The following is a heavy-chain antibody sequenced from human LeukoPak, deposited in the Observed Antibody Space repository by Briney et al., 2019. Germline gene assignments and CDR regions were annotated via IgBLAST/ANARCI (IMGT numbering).Heavy chain of an antibody. V-gene: IGHV4-34*01. CDR1: GGSFSVYY. J-gene: IGHJ4*02. D-gene: IGHD4-23*01. CDR2: INHSGST. Sequence: SETLSLTCAVYGGSFSVYYWSWIRQPPGKGLEWIGEINHSGSTNYNPSLKSRVTISVDTSKNQFSLKLSSVTAADTAVYYCARGVFRPGGNMGYWGQGTLVTVSS. CDR3: ARGVFRPGGNMGY.